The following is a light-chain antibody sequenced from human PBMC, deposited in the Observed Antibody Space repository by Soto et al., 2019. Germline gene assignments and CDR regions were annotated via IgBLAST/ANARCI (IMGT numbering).Light chain of an antibody. CDR1: SGHSSYI. CDR2: LEGSGSY. V-gene: IGLV4-60*03. J-gene: IGLJ2*01. CDR3: ETWDSNTRV. Sequence: QPVLTQSSSASASLGSSVKLTCTLRSGHSSYIIAWHQQQPGKAPRYSMKLEGSGSYNKGSGVPDRFSGSSSGADRYLTISNVQSEDEADYYCETWDSNTRVFGGGTKLTVL.